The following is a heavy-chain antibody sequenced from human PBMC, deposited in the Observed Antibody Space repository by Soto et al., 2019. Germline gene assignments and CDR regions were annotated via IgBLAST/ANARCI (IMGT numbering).Heavy chain of an antibody. CDR1: GFSLSSTRMA. D-gene: IGHD6-19*01. CDR2: IYWDDDK. V-gene: IGHV2-5*02. CDR3: AHIVVAGLGYYFDY. J-gene: IGHJ4*02. Sequence: QITLKESGPTLVKPTQTLTLTCTFSGFSLSSTRMAVGWIRQPPGKALEWLALIYWDDDKRYSPFLKSRLTIXNXTSXNQVVLTMSNMAPVDTARYYCAHIVVAGLGYYFDYWGQGTLVTVSS.